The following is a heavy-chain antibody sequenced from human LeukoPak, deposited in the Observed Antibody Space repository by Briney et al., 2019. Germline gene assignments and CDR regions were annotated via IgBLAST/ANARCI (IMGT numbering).Heavy chain of an antibody. D-gene: IGHD3-22*01. Sequence: GGSLRLACAASGFTVSRNYMSWVRQAPGKGLEWVSVISSGGYTYYTDSVKGRFTISRDNSKNTLYLQMSSLRVEDTAVYYCARNDRGAFDIWGQGTMVTVSS. CDR3: ARNDRGAFDI. J-gene: IGHJ3*02. CDR2: ISSGGYT. V-gene: IGHV3-53*01. CDR1: GFTVSRNY.